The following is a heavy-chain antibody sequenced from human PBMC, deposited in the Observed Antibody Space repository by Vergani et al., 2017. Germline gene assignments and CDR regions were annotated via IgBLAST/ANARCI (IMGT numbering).Heavy chain of an antibody. Sequence: VQLVESGGGLVKPGGSLRLSCEGSGFTFKNNTMTWVRQAPGKGLAWVSSISSSSAYLHYADSVKGRFTISRDNAKKSLFLQMNNLRADDTAVYYCASRVSANGGLDTWGQGTLVTVSS. V-gene: IGHV3-21*02. D-gene: IGHD2-15*01. J-gene: IGHJ5*02. CDR3: ASRVSANGGLDT. CDR1: GFTFKNNT. CDR2: ISSSSAYL.